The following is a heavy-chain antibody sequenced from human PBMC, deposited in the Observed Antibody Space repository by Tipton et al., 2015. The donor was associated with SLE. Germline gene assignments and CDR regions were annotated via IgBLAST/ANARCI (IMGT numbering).Heavy chain of an antibody. J-gene: IGHJ6*02. CDR2: MNPNTGDA. Sequence: QSGPEVKKPGASVKVSCKASGFTFSNYDVNWVRQGTGQGLEWVGWMNPNTGDAGNAQKFQGRVTMTRDTSTSTVYMELSSLRSEDTAVYYCARPDGERGGSYYYYYGMDVWGQGTTVTVSS. V-gene: IGHV1-8*02. D-gene: IGHD3-16*01. CDR3: ARPDGERGGSYYYYYGMDV. CDR1: GFTFSNYD.